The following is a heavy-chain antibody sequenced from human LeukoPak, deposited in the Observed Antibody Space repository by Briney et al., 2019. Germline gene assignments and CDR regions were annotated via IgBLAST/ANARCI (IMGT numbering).Heavy chain of an antibody. CDR1: GGSISSCY. CDR3: ARISTVTTWSFGY. J-gene: IGHJ4*02. V-gene: IGHV4-59*01. CDR2: IYYSGST. D-gene: IGHD4-11*01. Sequence: PSETLSLTCTVSGGSISSCYWSWIRQPPGKGLEWIGYIYYSGSTNYNPSLKSRVTISVDTSKNQFSLKLSSVTAADTALYYCARISTVTTWSFGYWGQGTLVTVSS.